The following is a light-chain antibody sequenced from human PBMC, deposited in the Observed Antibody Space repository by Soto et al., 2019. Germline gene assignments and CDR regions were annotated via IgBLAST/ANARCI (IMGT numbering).Light chain of an antibody. CDR1: SSDVGGYNY. CDR3: SSYTSSSTLV. J-gene: IGLJ1*01. CDR2: DVS. Sequence: QSALTQPASVSGSPGQSITISCTGTSSDVGGYNYVSWYQQHPGKAPKLMIYDVSNRPSGVSNRFSGSKSGNTASLTISGLQAEDEADYNCSSYTSSSTLVFGTGTKLTV. V-gene: IGLV2-14*01.